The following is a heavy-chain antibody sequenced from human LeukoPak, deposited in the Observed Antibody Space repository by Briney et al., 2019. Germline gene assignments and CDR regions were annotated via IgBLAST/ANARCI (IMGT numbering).Heavy chain of an antibody. V-gene: IGHV4-34*01. CDR3: ARASDFWSGYTENDAFDI. CDR2: INHSGST. Sequence: SETLSLTCAVYGGSFSGYYWSWIRQPPGKGLEWIGEINHSGSTNYNPSLKSRVTISVDTSKNQFSLKLSSVTAADTAVYYCARASDFWSGYTENDAFDIWGQGTMVTVSS. J-gene: IGHJ3*02. CDR1: GGSFSGYY. D-gene: IGHD3-3*01.